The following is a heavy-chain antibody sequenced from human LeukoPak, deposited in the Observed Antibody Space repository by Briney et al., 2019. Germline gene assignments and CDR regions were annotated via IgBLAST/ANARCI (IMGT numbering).Heavy chain of an antibody. J-gene: IGHJ4*02. CDR2: MNPNSGNT. CDR1: GYTFTNYD. V-gene: IGHV1-8*01. Sequence: ASVKVSCKASGYTFTNYDINWVRQATGQGLEWMGWMNPNSGNTGCAQKFQGRVTMTRNTSISTAYMELSSLRSEDTAVYYCANTRDGYNGNYFDYWGQGTLVTVSS. CDR3: ANTRDGYNGNYFDY. D-gene: IGHD5-24*01.